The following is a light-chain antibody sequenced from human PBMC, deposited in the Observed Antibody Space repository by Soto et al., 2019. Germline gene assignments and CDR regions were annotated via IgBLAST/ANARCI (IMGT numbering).Light chain of an antibody. V-gene: IGKV1-5*01. Sequence: DIQMTQSPSTLSASVGDTVTITCRASQSISSWLAWYPQKPGKAPTLLIYDASSLESGVPSRFSGSGSGTEFTLTISSLQPDDFATYYCQQYNSYSYTFGQGTKLEIK. CDR1: QSISSW. CDR3: QQYNSYSYT. J-gene: IGKJ2*01. CDR2: DAS.